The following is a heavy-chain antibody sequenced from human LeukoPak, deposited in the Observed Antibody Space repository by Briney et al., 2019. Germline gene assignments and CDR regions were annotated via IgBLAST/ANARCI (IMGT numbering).Heavy chain of an antibody. CDR3: ATASGRAAESELDY. J-gene: IGHJ4*02. CDR1: GGTFSSYA. CDR2: IIPIFGTA. Sequence: SVKVSCKASGGTFSSYAISWVRQAPGQGLEWMGGIIPIFGTANYAQKFQGRVTITADESTSTAYMELRSLRSDDTAVYYCATASGRAAESELDYWGQGTLVTVSS. V-gene: IGHV1-69*13. D-gene: IGHD2-15*01.